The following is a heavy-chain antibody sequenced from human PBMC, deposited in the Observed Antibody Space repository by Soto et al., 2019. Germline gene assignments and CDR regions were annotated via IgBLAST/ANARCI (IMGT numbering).Heavy chain of an antibody. J-gene: IGHJ4*02. V-gene: IGHV3-33*01. CDR2: IWYDGSNK. D-gene: IGHD5-18*01. Sequence: GGSLRLSCAASGFTFSSYGMHWVRQAPGKGLEWVAVIWYDGSNKYYADSVKGRFTISRDNSKNTLYLQMNSLRAEDTAVYYCVKVDTAMAQGSFDYWGQGTLVTVSS. CDR1: GFTFSSYG. CDR3: VKVDTAMAQGSFDY.